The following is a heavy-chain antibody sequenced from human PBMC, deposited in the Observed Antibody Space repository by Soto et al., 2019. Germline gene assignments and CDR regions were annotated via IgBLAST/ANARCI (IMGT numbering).Heavy chain of an antibody. CDR1: GGTFSSYA. V-gene: IGHV1-69*01. D-gene: IGHD6-13*01. CDR3: ASVIAAAGTPAYYYYGMDV. Sequence: QVQLVQSGAEVKKPGSSVKVSCKASGGTFSSYAISWVRQAPGQGLEWMGGIIPIFGTANYAQKFQGRVTITADESTSTASMELRSLRSEDTAVYYCASVIAAAGTPAYYYYGMDVWGQGTTVTVSS. CDR2: IIPIFGTA. J-gene: IGHJ6*02.